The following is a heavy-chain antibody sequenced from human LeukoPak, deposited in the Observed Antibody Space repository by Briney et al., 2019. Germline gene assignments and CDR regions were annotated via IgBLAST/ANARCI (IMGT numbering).Heavy chain of an antibody. CDR2: ISYDGSNK. D-gene: IGHD3-10*01. J-gene: IGHJ4*02. Sequence: GGSLRLSCAGSGFTFSDYGMHWVRQAPGKGLEWVALISYDGSNKFYGDSVRGRFTISRDNSKNTLYLQVNSLRAEDTAVYYCAKWRDHYASRSYPEFDYWGQGTLVTVSS. CDR3: AKWRDHYASRSYPEFDY. CDR1: GFTFSDYG. V-gene: IGHV3-30*18.